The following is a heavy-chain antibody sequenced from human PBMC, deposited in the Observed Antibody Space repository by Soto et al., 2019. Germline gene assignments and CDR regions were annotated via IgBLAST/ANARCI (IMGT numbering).Heavy chain of an antibody. CDR2: IGGRAGST. CDR3: AKHSGTTVYYYYGMDV. CDR1: GFTFSTYA. V-gene: IGHV3-23*01. D-gene: IGHD1-1*01. Sequence: EVQLLESGGGLVQPGGSLRLSCAASGFTFSTYAMSWVRQAPGKGLEWVSVIGGRAGSTYYADSVKGRFTISRDNSKNTVYLQMNRLRAEDTDVHYCAKHSGTTVYYYYGMDVWGQGTTVTVSS. J-gene: IGHJ6*02.